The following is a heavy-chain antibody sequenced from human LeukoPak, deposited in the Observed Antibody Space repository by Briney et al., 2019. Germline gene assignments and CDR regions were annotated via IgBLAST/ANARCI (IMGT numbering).Heavy chain of an antibody. J-gene: IGHJ4*02. V-gene: IGHV3-30*04. Sequence: GGSLRLSCAASGFTFGTYAMHWVRQAPGKGLEWVAVILSDGSIQNTADSVRGRLIISRDNSKITLFLQMNRLRTEDTAVYYCARGAILGGYNLIDDWGQGTLVTVSS. CDR1: GFTFGTYA. CDR3: ARGAILGGYNLIDD. D-gene: IGHD1-26*01. CDR2: ILSDGSIQ.